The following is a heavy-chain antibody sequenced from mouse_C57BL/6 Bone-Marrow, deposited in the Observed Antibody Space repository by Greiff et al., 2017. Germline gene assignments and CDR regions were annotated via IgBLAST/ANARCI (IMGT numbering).Heavy chain of an antibody. Sequence: EVKLVESGGGLVKPGGSLKLSCAASGFTFSSYAMSWVRQTPEKRLEWVATISDGGSYTYYPDNVKGRFTISRDNAKNNLYLQMSHLKSEDTAMYYCARDRGRYWGQGTLVTVSA. CDR3: ARDRGRY. D-gene: IGHD3-3*01. CDR2: ISDGGSYT. J-gene: IGHJ3*01. V-gene: IGHV5-4*01. CDR1: GFTFSSYA.